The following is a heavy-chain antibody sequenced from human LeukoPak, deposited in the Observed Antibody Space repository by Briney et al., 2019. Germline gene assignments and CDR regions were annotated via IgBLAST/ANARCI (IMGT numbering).Heavy chain of an antibody. Sequence: GSLRLSCAASGFTVSSNYMTWVRQAPGKGLEWVSVIYGGGNTYYADSVKGRFTISRDNSKNTLYLQMNSLRAEDTAVYYCARDAFYGSGLDAFDIWGQGTMVTVSS. CDR2: IYGGGNT. D-gene: IGHD3-10*01. V-gene: IGHV3-66*01. CDR3: ARDAFYGSGLDAFDI. CDR1: GFTVSSNY. J-gene: IGHJ3*02.